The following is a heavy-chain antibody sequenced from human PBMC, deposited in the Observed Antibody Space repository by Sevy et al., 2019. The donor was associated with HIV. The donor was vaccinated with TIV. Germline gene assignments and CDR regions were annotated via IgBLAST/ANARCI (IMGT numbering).Heavy chain of an antibody. D-gene: IGHD6-19*01. CDR1: GFTFSNYA. V-gene: IGHV3-7*01. CDR3: AREAYSSGWPFDY. Sequence: GGSLRLSCAASGFTFSNYAMSWVRQAPGKGLEWVANIKQDGSEKYYVDSVKGRFTISRDNAKNSLYLQMNSLRAEDTAVYYCAREAYSSGWPFDYWGQGTLVTVSS. J-gene: IGHJ4*02. CDR2: IKQDGSEK.